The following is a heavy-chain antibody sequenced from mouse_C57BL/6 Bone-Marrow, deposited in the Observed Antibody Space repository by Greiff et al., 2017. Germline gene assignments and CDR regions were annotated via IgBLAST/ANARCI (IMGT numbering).Heavy chain of an antibody. CDR2: IDPENGDT. CDR3: TTYDYDGGYAMDY. CDR1: GFNIKDDY. V-gene: IGHV14-4*01. J-gene: IGHJ4*01. Sequence: VQLQQSGAELVRPGASVKLSCTASGFNIKDDYMHWVKQRPEQGLEWIGWIDPENGDTDYAAKFQGKATLTADTSSNPAYLQLSSLTSEDTAVYYCTTYDYDGGYAMDYWGQGTSVTVSS. D-gene: IGHD2-4*01.